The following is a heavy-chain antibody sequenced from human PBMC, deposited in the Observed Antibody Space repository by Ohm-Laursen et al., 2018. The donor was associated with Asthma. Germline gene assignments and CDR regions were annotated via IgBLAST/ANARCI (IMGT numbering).Heavy chain of an antibody. V-gene: IGHV4-31*02. CDR1: GGSISSGGYY. J-gene: IGHJ3*02. CDR3: ARDYGGKEAFDI. CDR2: IYYSGST. D-gene: IGHD4-23*01. Sequence: TLSLTWTVSGGSISSGGYYWSWIRQHPGKGLEWIGYIYYSGSTYYNPSLKSRVTISVDTSKNQFSLKLSSVTAADTAVYYCARDYGGKEAFDIWGQGTMVTVSS.